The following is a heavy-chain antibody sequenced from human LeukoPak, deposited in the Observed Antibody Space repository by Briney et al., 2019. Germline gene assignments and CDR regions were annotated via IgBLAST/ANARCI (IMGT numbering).Heavy chain of an antibody. V-gene: IGHV3-30*18. J-gene: IGHJ4*02. D-gene: IGHD6-19*01. CDR2: ISYDGSNK. CDR1: GLTFNNYA. Sequence: GGSLRLSCAVSGLTFNNYAMSWVRQAPGKGLEWVAVISYDGSNKYYADSVKGRFTISRDNSKNTLYLQMNSLRAEDTAVYYCAKGSLAVATDYWGQGTLVTVSS. CDR3: AKGSLAVATDY.